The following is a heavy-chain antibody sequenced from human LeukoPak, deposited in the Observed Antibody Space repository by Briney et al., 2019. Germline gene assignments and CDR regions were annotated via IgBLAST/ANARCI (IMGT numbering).Heavy chain of an antibody. D-gene: IGHD4-11*01. CDR3: ASYYSNLGVDH. J-gene: IGHJ4*02. V-gene: IGHV4-34*01. CDR2: INHSGST. CDR1: GGSFSGYY. Sequence: SETLSLTCAVYGGSFSGYYWSWIRQPPGKGLEWIGEINHSGSTNYNPSLKSRVTISVDTSKNQFPLKLSSVTAADTAVYYCASYYSNLGVDHGGQGTGVTVLS.